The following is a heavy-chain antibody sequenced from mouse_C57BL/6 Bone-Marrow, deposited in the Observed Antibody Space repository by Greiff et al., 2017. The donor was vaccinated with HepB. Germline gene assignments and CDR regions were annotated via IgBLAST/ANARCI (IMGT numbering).Heavy chain of an antibody. D-gene: IGHD2-5*01. V-gene: IGHV14-3*01. CDR1: GFNIKNTY. J-gene: IGHJ4*01. Sequence: EVKLQESVAELVRPGASVKLSCTASGFNIKNTYMHWVKQRPEQGLEWIGRIDPANGNTKYAPKFQGKATITADTSSNTAYLQLSSLTSEDTAIYYCLTYYSNYDYAMDYWGQGTSVTVSS. CDR3: LTYYSNYDYAMDY. CDR2: IDPANGNT.